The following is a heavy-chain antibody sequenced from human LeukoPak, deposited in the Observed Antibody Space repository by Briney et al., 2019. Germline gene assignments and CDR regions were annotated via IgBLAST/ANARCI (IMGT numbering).Heavy chain of an antibody. CDR2: ISSSGSTI. J-gene: IGHJ6*04. CDR3: AELGITMTGGV. Sequence: GGSLRLSCAASGFTFSSYEMNWVRQAPGKGLEWVSYISSSGSTIYYADSVKGRFTISRDNAKNSLYLQMNSLRAEDTAVYYRAELGITMTGGVWGKGTTVTISS. CDR1: GFTFSSYE. V-gene: IGHV3-48*03. D-gene: IGHD3-10*02.